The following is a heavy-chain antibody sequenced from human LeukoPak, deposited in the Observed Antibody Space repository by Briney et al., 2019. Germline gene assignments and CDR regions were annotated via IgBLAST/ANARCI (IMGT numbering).Heavy chain of an antibody. CDR2: IYSDNT. Sequence: PGGSLRLSCTVSGFTVSSNSMSWVRQAPGKGLEWVSFIYSDNTHYSDSVKGRFTISRDNSKNTLYLQMNSLRAEDTAVYYCARGTYSSSWQTDYWGQGTLVTVSS. CDR1: GFTVSSNS. CDR3: ARGTYSSSWQTDY. J-gene: IGHJ4*02. V-gene: IGHV3-66*03. D-gene: IGHD6-13*01.